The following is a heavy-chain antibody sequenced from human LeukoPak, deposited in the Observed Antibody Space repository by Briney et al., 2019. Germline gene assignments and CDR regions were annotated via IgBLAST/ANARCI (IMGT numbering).Heavy chain of an antibody. J-gene: IGHJ4*02. Sequence: PGGSLRLSCEGSGFSLSAYNMNWVRQAPGKGLESVSYISSSSATIFYADSVKGRFTISRDNAKNSLYLQMNSLRAEDTAVYYCARDRDIAVAGYYFDYWGQGTLVTVSS. D-gene: IGHD6-19*01. CDR1: GFSLSAYN. CDR3: ARDRDIAVAGYYFDY. CDR2: ISSSSATI. V-gene: IGHV3-48*01.